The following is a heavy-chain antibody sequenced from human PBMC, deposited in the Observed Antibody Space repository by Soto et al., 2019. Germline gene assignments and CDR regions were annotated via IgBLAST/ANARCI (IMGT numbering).Heavy chain of an antibody. Sequence: GASVKVSCKASGYTFTSYGISWVRQAPGQGLEWIGWISVYNGNANYAQKLQGRVTMTTDTSTSTAYMELRSLRSDDTAVYYCARVPVIAAADSWGQGTLVTVSS. CDR2: ISVYNGNA. V-gene: IGHV1-18*01. CDR3: ARVPVIAAADS. D-gene: IGHD6-13*01. J-gene: IGHJ4*02. CDR1: GYTFTSYG.